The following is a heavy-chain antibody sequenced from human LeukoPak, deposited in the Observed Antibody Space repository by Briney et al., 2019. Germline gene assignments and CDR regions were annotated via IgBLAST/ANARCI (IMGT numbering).Heavy chain of an antibody. Sequence: PSETLSLTCTVSGYSISSGYYWSWIRQPPGKGLEWIGEINHSGSTNYNPSLKSRVTISVDTSKNQFSLKLSSVTAADTAVYYCARRTTVTTRLRISDYWGQGTLVTVSS. CDR3: ARRTTVTTRLRISDY. D-gene: IGHD4-17*01. CDR2: INHSGST. J-gene: IGHJ4*02. V-gene: IGHV4-38-2*02. CDR1: GYSISSGYY.